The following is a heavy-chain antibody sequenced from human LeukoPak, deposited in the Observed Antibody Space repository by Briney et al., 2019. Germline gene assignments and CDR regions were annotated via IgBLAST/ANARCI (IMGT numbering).Heavy chain of an antibody. D-gene: IGHD2-15*01. CDR2: IHSTGNS. V-gene: IGHV4-39*01. CDR3: EKDSHLDV. CDR1: GGSISGTDLS. J-gene: IGHJ6*02. Sequence: SETLSLTCTVSGGSISGTDLSWGWIRQLPGKGLEWIGNIHSTGNSFCNPSLKSRVTISVNTSKNQFSLKLSSVTAADTAVYYCEKDSHLDVWGHGTTVTVSS.